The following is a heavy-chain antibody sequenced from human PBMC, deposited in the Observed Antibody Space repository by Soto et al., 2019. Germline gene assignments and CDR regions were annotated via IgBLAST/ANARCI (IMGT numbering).Heavy chain of an antibody. V-gene: IGHV3-33*01. D-gene: IGHD6-13*01. Sequence: QVQLVESGGGVVQPGRSLRLSCAASGFTFSSYGMHWVRQAPGKGLEWVAVIWYDGSNKYYADSVKGRFTISRDNSKNTLYLQMNSLRDEDTAVYYCARKSAQYSSSWYHYYYYYMDVWGKGTTVTVSS. CDR2: IWYDGSNK. CDR1: GFTFSSYG. CDR3: ARKSAQYSSSWYHYYYYYMDV. J-gene: IGHJ6*03.